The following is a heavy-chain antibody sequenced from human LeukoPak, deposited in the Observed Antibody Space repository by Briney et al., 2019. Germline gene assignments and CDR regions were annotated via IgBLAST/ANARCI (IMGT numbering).Heavy chain of an antibody. J-gene: IGHJ4*02. Sequence: GGSLRLSCVASGFTFNNAWMSWVRQAPGKGLEWVGRINHKADGGTTDYGAPVKGRFTISRDDSKNTLYLQMNNLKNEDTAVYYCTTFSYDFWSGSEGGYFDHWGQGTLVAVSS. CDR1: GFTFNNAW. V-gene: IGHV3-15*01. CDR2: INHKADGGTT. CDR3: TTFSYDFWSGSEGGYFDH. D-gene: IGHD3-3*01.